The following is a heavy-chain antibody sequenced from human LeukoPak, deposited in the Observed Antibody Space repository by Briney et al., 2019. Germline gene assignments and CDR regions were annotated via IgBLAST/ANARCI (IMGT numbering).Heavy chain of an antibody. CDR3: ARVAFGLYVMDV. V-gene: IGHV3-21*01. CDR1: RFTFSTYS. CDR2: ISSDSNYI. D-gene: IGHD3-16*01. J-gene: IGHJ6*02. Sequence: KPGGSLRLSCAASRFTFSTYSMNWVRQAPGKGLEWVSSISSDSNYIYYADSLKGRFTISRDNAKNSLYLQMISLRAEDTAVYYCARVAFGLYVMDVWGQGTTVTVSS.